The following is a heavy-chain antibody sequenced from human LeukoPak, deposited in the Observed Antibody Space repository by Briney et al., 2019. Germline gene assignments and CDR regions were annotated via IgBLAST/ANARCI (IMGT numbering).Heavy chain of an antibody. D-gene: IGHD1-26*01. CDR3: ARGDSGSYLNNWFDP. Sequence: SVKVSCKASGGTFSSYAISWVRQAPGQGLEWMGGIIPIFGTANYAQKFQGRVTITTDESTSTAYMELSSLRSEDTAVYYCARGDSGSYLNNWFDPWGQGTLVTVSS. J-gene: IGHJ5*02. V-gene: IGHV1-69*05. CDR1: GGTFSSYA. CDR2: IIPIFGTA.